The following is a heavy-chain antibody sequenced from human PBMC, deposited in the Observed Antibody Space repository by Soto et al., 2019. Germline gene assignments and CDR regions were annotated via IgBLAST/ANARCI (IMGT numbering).Heavy chain of an antibody. CDR3: VTLFGAAAPFDS. CDR2: ISYSGST. Sequence: QVQLQESGPGLVKPSQTLSLTCTVSGGSISSGDYYWSWIRQPPGKGLEWIGYISYSGSTYYNPSLKSRLTISVDTSKNQFSLKLTSVTAADTAVYYCVTLFGAAAPFDSWGQGTLVTVSS. J-gene: IGHJ4*02. CDR1: GGSISSGDYY. V-gene: IGHV4-30-4*01. D-gene: IGHD6-13*01.